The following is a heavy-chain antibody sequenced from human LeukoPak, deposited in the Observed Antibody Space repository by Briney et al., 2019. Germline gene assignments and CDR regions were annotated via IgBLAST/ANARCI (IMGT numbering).Heavy chain of an antibody. CDR2: ISISSSSV. CDR1: GFTFSSHA. J-gene: IGHJ3*02. V-gene: IGHV3-48*04. CDR3: ARNFYETTGFYYDAFDI. Sequence: PGGSLRLFCAASGFTFSSHAMNWVRQAPGKGLEWVSYISISSSSVYYADSVKGRFTISRDNARSSLSLQMNSLRVEDTAVYYCARNFYETTGFYYDAFDIWGQGTAVTVSS. D-gene: IGHD3-22*01.